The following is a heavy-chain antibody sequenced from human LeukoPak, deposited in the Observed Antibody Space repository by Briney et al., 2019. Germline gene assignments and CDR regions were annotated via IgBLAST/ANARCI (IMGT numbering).Heavy chain of an antibody. CDR1: DGSFTDYN. Sequence: PSETLSLTCAVYDGSFTDYNWSWIRQSPGKGLECIAEIHHSGGTNYSPTLKSRVTLSVDTSKNQLSLNLRSVTAADTAVYYCVRNGYDSGGYYFWSDYRGQGTLVTVSS. CDR2: IHHSGGT. D-gene: IGHD3-22*01. J-gene: IGHJ4*02. CDR3: VRNGYDSGGYYFWSDY. V-gene: IGHV4-34*01.